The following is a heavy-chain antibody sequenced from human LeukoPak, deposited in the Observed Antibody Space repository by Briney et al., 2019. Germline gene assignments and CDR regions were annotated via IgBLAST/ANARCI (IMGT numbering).Heavy chain of an antibody. CDR3: AKQVSCDTTTCYSGTPPDY. J-gene: IGHJ4*02. D-gene: IGHD2/OR15-2a*01. CDR1: GFPFSRYA. Sequence: HPGGSLRLSCAASGFPFSRYAMSWVRQTPERGLEWVSVISGSDGSRYYADSVKGRFTISRDDSRNTVYLQMNNLRVEDTAVYYCAKQVSCDTTTCYSGTPPDYWGQGTLVTVSS. V-gene: IGHV3-23*01. CDR2: ISGSDGSR.